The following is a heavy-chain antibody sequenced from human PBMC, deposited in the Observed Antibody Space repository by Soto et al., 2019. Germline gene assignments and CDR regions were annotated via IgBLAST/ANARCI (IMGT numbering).Heavy chain of an antibody. V-gene: IGHV3-11*01. CDR1: GFTFTDYY. CDR3: ARNTYTVTADY. CDR2: ISSSGNTI. Sequence: QVQLAESGGGLVKPGGSLRLSCAASGFTFTDYYMGWIRQAPGKGLEFVSYISSSGNTIYYADSVKGRFTISRDNAKNSLSLQVNSLRAEDTALYYCARNTYTVTADYWGQGTLVTVSS. D-gene: IGHD4-17*01. J-gene: IGHJ4*02.